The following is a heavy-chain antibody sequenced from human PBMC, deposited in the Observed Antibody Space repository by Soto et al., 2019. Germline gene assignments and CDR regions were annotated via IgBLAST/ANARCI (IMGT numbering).Heavy chain of an antibody. J-gene: IGHJ5*02. CDR2: IYHSGST. CDR3: ARVPDR. D-gene: IGHD2-2*01. V-gene: IGHV4-30-2*01. CDR1: GGSIISGGYS. Sequence: PSETLSVTCAVSGGSIISGGYSWSWIRQPPGKGLEWIGYIYHSGSTYYNPSLKSRVTISVDRSKNQFSLKLSSVTAADTAVYYCARVPDRWGQGTLVTVS.